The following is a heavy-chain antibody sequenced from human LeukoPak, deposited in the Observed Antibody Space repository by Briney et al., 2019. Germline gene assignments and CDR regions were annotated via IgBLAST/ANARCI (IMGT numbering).Heavy chain of an antibody. J-gene: IGHJ3*02. Sequence: ASVKVSCKASGYTLTGYYMHWVRQAPGQGLEWMGWINTNTGNPTYAQGFTGRFVFSLDTSVSTAYLQISSLKAEDTAVYYCARDHCSSTSCYPSRSDAFDIWGQGTMVTVSS. V-gene: IGHV7-4-1*02. CDR1: GYTLTGYY. D-gene: IGHD2-2*01. CDR3: ARDHCSSTSCYPSRSDAFDI. CDR2: INTNTGNP.